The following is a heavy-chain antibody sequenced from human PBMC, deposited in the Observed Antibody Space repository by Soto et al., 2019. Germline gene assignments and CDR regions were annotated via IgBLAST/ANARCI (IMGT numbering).Heavy chain of an antibody. J-gene: IGHJ4*02. D-gene: IGHD3-10*01. Sequence: GASVKVSCKASGYTYISYSMHWVRQAPGQGLEWMGWINPFDGSRMFAQSFQGRVTMTRDTSTSTVYMEVSSLRSEDTAVYYCSRVDPGETSPFDHWGQGTLVTISS. CDR1: GYTYISYS. CDR2: INPFDGSR. CDR3: SRVDPGETSPFDH. V-gene: IGHV1-46*03.